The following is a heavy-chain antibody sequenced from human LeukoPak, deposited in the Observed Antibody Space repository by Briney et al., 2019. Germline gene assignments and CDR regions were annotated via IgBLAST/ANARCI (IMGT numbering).Heavy chain of an antibody. V-gene: IGHV3-53*01. CDR3: AILPRGDY. Sequence: GGSLRLPCAASGFTLSSYWMSWVRQAPGKGLEWVSIIYSGGSTYYADSVKGRFTICRDNSKNTLYLQMDSLRVEDTSVYYCAILPRGDYWGQGTLVTVSS. CDR1: GFTLSSYW. CDR2: IYSGGST. J-gene: IGHJ4*02. D-gene: IGHD5-12*01.